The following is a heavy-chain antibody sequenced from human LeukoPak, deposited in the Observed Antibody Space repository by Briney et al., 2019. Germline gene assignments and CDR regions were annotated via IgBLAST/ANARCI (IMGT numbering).Heavy chain of an antibody. CDR1: GGSFSGYY. J-gene: IGHJ4*02. Sequence: PSETLSLTCAVYGGSFSGYYWSWIRQPPGKGLEWIGEINHSGSTNYNPSLKSRVTISVDTSKNQFSLKLSSVTAADTAVYYCARGPNPNYWGQGTLVTASS. V-gene: IGHV4-34*01. CDR2: INHSGST. CDR3: ARGPNPNY.